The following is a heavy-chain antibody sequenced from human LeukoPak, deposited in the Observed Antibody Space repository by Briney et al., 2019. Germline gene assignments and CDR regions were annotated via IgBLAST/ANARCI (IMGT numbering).Heavy chain of an antibody. V-gene: IGHV3-30*18. J-gene: IGHJ4*02. D-gene: IGHD1-26*01. Sequence: GGSLRLSCAASGFTFSSYEMNWVRQAPGKGLEWVAVISYDGSNKYYADSVKGRFTISRDNSKNTLYLQMNSLRAEDTAVYYCAKDKWYSGSYLPYYFDYWGQGTLVTVSS. CDR1: GFTFSSYE. CDR3: AKDKWYSGSYLPYYFDY. CDR2: ISYDGSNK.